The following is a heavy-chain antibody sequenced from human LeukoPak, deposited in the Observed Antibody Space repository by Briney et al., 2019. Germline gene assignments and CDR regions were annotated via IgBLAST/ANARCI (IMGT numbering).Heavy chain of an antibody. D-gene: IGHD3-10*01. CDR2: IRNAGSNK. J-gene: IGHJ4*02. CDR3: ASLLVGAPVDY. Sequence: GGSLRLSCAASGFTFSYYGMHWVRQAPGKGPEWVAFIRNAGSNKYYADSVKGRFTISRDNSKNTLYLQMNSLRAEDTAVYYCASLLVGAPVDYWGQGTLVTVSS. V-gene: IGHV3-30*02. CDR1: GFTFSYYG.